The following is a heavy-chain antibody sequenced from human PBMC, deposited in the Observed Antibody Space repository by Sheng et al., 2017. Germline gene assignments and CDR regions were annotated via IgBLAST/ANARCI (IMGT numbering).Heavy chain of an antibody. CDR3: ARDRSGYYPWNAFDV. D-gene: IGHD5-12*01. Sequence: QVQLVESGGGVVQPGRSLRLSCTASGFTFSIFALHWVRQAPGKGLEWLAVISYDGSKKYYADSVKGRFTISRDDSKNTLYLQMNSLRAEDTAVYYCARDRSGYYPWNAFDVWGQGTNGHRLF. J-gene: IGHJ3*01. CDR1: GFTFSIFA. V-gene: IGHV3-30*04. CDR2: ISYDGSKK.